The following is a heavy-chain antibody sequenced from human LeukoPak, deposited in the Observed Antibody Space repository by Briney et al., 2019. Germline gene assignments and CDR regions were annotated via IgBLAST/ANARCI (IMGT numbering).Heavy chain of an antibody. V-gene: IGHV1-58*02. D-gene: IGHD2-8*01. CDR1: GFTFTGSA. J-gene: IGHJ5*02. Sequence: ETSVKVSCKASGFTFTGSAMQWVRQARGQRLEWIGWIVVGSGNTNYAQKFQERVTITRDMSTSTAYMELSSLRSEDTAVYYCAARYCTNGVCYNGFDPWGQGTLVTVSS. CDR3: AARYCTNGVCYNGFDP. CDR2: IVVGSGNT.